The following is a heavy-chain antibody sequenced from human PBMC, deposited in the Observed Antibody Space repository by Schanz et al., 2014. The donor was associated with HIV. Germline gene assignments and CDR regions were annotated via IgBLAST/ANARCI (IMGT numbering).Heavy chain of an antibody. CDR2: IYYSDNT. CDR3: ARVPPPSYGLDV. Sequence: QVQLQESGPGLVKPSETLSLTCTVSGGSISSYYWSWIRQPPGKGPEWIGNIYYSDNTNYNPSLKSRVIISVDTSKNQFSLRLTSVTAADTAVYYCARVPPPSYGLDVWGQGTSVTVSS. CDR1: GGSISSYY. J-gene: IGHJ6*02. V-gene: IGHV4-59*01.